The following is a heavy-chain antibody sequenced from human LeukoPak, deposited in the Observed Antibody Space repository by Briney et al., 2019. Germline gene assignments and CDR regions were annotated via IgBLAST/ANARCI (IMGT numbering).Heavy chain of an antibody. CDR2: ISGSGGST. V-gene: IGHV3-23*01. D-gene: IGHD3-10*01. CDR3: AKTAGSGSYRLYYYYGMDV. CDR1: GFAFSSYA. Sequence: PGGSLRLSCAASGFAFSSYAMSWVRQAPGKGLEWVSAISGSGGSTYYADSVKGRFTISRDNSKNTLYLQMNSLRAEDTAVYYCAKTAGSGSYRLYYYYGMDVWGQGTTVTVSS. J-gene: IGHJ6*02.